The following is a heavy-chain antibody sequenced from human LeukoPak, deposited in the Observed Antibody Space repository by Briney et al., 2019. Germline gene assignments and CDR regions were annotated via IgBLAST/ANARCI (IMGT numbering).Heavy chain of an antibody. D-gene: IGHD5-12*01. J-gene: IGHJ4*02. CDR1: GFTFRNYY. Sequence: GGSLRLSCEASGFTFRNYYISWFRQAPGKGLEWVSWISADGNIIRYADSVKGRFIISRDNTGNSLYLQMNSLRADDAALYYCARGPSGYHNTGGQGTLVTVSS. V-gene: IGHV3-11*01. CDR3: ARGPSGYHNT. CDR2: ISADGNII.